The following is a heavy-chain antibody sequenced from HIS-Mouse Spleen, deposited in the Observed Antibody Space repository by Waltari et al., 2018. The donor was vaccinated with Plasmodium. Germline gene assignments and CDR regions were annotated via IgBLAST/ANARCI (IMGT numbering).Heavy chain of an antibody. V-gene: IGHV4-59*01. D-gene: IGHD3-16*01. CDR2: IYYSGST. CDR3: ARVGRRIWGAFDI. Sequence: QVQLQESGPGLVKPSETLSITCTSPGGAISSYYGSWIRQPPGKGLEWIGYIYYSGSTNYNPSLKSRVTISVDTSKNQFSLKLSSVTAADTAVYYCARVGRRIWGAFDIWGQGTMVTVSS. J-gene: IGHJ3*02. CDR1: GGAISSYY.